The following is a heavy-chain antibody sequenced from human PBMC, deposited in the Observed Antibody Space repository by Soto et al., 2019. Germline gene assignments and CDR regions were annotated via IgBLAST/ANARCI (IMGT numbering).Heavy chain of an antibody. CDR3: AKAFLYYADTNRDTHPPYHYDYYGMDV. CDR2: ISYDGSNK. Sequence: GGSLRLSCAASGFTFSSYGMHWVRQAPGKGLEWVAVISYDGSNKYYADSVKGRFTISRDNSNNTLYLQMNSLRAEDTAVYYCAKAFLYYADTNRDTHPPYHYDYYGMDVWGQGTTVTVYS. CDR1: GFTFSSYG. D-gene: IGHD3-16*01. J-gene: IGHJ6*02. V-gene: IGHV3-30*18.